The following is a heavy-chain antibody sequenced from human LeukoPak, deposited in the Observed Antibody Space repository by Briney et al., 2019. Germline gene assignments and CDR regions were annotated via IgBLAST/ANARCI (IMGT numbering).Heavy chain of an antibody. V-gene: IGHV1-18*04. CDR2: ISAYNGNT. J-gene: IGHJ4*02. CDR1: GYTFTGYY. D-gene: IGHD3-3*01. Sequence: ASVKVSCKASGYTFTGYYMHWVRQAPGQGLEWMGWISAYNGNTNYAQKLQGRVTMTTDTSTSTAYMELRSLRSDDTAVYYCARGYDFWSGYFYFDYWGQGTLVTVSS. CDR3: ARGYDFWSGYFYFDY.